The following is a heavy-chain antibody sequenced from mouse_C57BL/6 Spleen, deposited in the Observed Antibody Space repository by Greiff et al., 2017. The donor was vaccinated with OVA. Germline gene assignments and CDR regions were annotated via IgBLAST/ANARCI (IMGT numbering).Heavy chain of an antibody. J-gene: IGHJ1*03. CDR1: GFTFSDFG. V-gene: IGHV5-17*01. CDR2: ISSGSSTI. CDR3: ANYDGSSYDWYFDV. D-gene: IGHD1-1*01. Sequence: DVHLVESGGGLVKPGGSLKLSCAASGFTFSDFGMHWVRQAPEKGLEGVAYISSGSSTIYYADTVKGRFTISRDNDKNTLFLQMTSLRSEDTAMYYCANYDGSSYDWYFDVWGTGTTVTVSS.